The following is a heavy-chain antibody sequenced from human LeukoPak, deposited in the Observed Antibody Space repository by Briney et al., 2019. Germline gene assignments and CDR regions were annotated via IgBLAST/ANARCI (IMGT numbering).Heavy chain of an antibody. CDR2: ISTYNGNT. V-gene: IGHV1-18*01. Sequence: ASVNVSCKASGYTFTSYDFSWVRQAPGQGLEWMGWISTYNGNTNYAQKLQGRVIMTTDTSTNTAYMELRSLRSDDTAVYYCARGSGSGTYGLDVWGQGTTVTVSS. J-gene: IGHJ6*02. CDR3: ARGSGSGTYGLDV. D-gene: IGHD3-10*01. CDR1: GYTFTSYD.